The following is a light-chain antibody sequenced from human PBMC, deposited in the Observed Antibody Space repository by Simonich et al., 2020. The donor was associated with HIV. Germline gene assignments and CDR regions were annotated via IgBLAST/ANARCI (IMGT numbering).Light chain of an antibody. CDR2: KAS. Sequence: DIQMTQSPSTLSASVGDRVTITCRASESISNWLAWYQQKSGKAPKLLIYKASSLKSGVPSRFSGSGSGTEFTLTISSLQPDDFATYFCQQYNSYTWTFGQGTKVEIK. CDR1: ESISNW. V-gene: IGKV1-5*03. J-gene: IGKJ1*01. CDR3: QQYNSYTWT.